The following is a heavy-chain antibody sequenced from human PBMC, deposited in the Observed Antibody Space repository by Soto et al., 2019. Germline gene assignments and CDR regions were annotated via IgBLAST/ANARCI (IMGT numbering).Heavy chain of an antibody. D-gene: IGHD2-21*02. Sequence: QVQLVQSGAEVKKPGSSVKVSCKASGGTFSSYAISWVRQAPGQALEWMGGIIPIFGTANYARKFQGRATFAADESTSRVYIELSSLRSEDTAVYYCARVKSGGNSVIGAFDIWGQGTMVTVSS. CDR2: IIPIFGTA. CDR3: ARVKSGGNSVIGAFDI. J-gene: IGHJ3*02. V-gene: IGHV1-69*12. CDR1: GGTFSSYA.